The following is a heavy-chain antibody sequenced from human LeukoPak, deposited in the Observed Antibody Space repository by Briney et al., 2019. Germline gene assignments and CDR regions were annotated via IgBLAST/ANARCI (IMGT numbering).Heavy chain of an antibody. CDR3: ARESIAAVGTLTVDY. CDR1: GDSVSSNSAA. D-gene: IGHD6-13*01. V-gene: IGHV6-1*01. Sequence: SQTLSLTCALSGDSVSSNSAAWNWIRQSPSRGLEWLGRTYYRSKWYNDYAVSVKSRITINPDTSKNQFSLQLNSVTPEDTAVYYCARESIAAVGTLTVDYWGQGTLVTVSS. CDR2: TYYRSKWYN. J-gene: IGHJ4*02.